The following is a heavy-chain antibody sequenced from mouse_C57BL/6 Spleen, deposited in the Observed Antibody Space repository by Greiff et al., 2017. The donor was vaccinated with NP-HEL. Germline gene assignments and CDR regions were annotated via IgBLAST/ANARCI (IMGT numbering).Heavy chain of an antibody. CDR3: ARWSNYVGYAMDY. CDR1: GYTFTDYY. V-gene: IGHV1-19*01. Sequence: VQLQQSGPVLVKPGASVKMSCKASGYTFTDYYMNWVKQSHGKSLEWIGVINPYNGGTSYNQKFKGKATLTVDKSSSTAYMELNSLTSEDSAVYYCARWSNYVGYAMDYWGQGTSVTVSS. CDR2: INPYNGGT. D-gene: IGHD2-5*01. J-gene: IGHJ4*01.